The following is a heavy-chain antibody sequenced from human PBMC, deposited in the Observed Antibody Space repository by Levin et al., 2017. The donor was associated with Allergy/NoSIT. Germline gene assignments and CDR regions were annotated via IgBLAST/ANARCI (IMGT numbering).Heavy chain of an antibody. CDR1: GFTFSSYA. CDR2: ISYDGSNK. J-gene: IGHJ4*02. Sequence: PGGSLRLSCAASGFTFSSYAMHWVRQAPGKGLEWVAVISYDGSNKYYADSVKGRFTISRDNSKNTLYLQMNSLRAEDTAVYYCARDADIVSTMGFFDYWGQGTLVTVSS. CDR3: ARDADIVSTMGFFDY. V-gene: IGHV3-30-3*01. D-gene: IGHD5/OR15-5a*01.